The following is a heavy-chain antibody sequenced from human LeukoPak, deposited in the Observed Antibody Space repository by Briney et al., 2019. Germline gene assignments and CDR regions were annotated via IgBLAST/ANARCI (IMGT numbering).Heavy chain of an antibody. Sequence: SETLSLTCTVSGGSISSSSYYWGWIRQPPGKGLEWIGSIYYSGSTYYNPSLKSRVTISVDTSKNQFSLKLSSVTAADTAVYYCASTGTVVTGVFDIWGQGTMVTVSS. CDR3: ASTGTVVTGVFDI. D-gene: IGHD2-21*02. V-gene: IGHV4-39*07. CDR1: GGSISSSSYY. CDR2: IYYSGST. J-gene: IGHJ3*02.